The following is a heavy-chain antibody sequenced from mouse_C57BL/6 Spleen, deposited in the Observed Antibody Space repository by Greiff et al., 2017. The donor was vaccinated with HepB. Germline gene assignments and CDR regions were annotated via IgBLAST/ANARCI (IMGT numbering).Heavy chain of an antibody. Sequence: EVKLVESGGGLVKPGGSLKLSCAASGFTFSSYAMSWVRQTPEKRLEWVATISDGGSYTYYPDNVKGRFTISRDNAKNNLYLQMSHLKSEDTAMYYWAIGRDGSAPGYWGQGTTLTVSS. V-gene: IGHV5-4*03. CDR2: ISDGGSYT. D-gene: IGHD1-1*01. CDR1: GFTFSSYA. J-gene: IGHJ2*01. CDR3: AIGRDGSAPGY.